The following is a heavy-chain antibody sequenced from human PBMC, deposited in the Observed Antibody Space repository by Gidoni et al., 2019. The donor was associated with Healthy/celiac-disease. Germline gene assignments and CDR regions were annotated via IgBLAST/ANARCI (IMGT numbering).Heavy chain of an antibody. CDR2: IYYSGST. V-gene: IGHV4-31*03. CDR1: GGSISRGGYY. D-gene: IGHD5-18*01. CDR3: AREETVGGYSYGYLGY. J-gene: IGHJ4*02. Sequence: QVQLQESGPGLVKPSQTLSLTCTVSGGSISRGGYYWSWIRQHPGKGLEWIGYIYYSGSTYYNPSLKSRVTISVDTSKNQFSLKLSSVTAADTAVYYCAREETVGGYSYGYLGYWGQGTLVTVSS.